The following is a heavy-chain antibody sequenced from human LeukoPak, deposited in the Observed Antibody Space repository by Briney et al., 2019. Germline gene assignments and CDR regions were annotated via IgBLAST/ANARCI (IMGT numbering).Heavy chain of an antibody. V-gene: IGHV1-69*13. CDR1: GYTFIGYY. Sequence: SVKVSCKASGYTFIGYYIHWVRQAPGQELEWMGGIIPIFGTANYAQKFQGRVTITADESTSTAYMELSSLRSEDTAMYYCAREGLSSSYSYGLDVWGQGTTVIVSS. J-gene: IGHJ6*02. CDR3: AREGLSSSYSYGLDV. D-gene: IGHD3-22*01. CDR2: IIPIFGTA.